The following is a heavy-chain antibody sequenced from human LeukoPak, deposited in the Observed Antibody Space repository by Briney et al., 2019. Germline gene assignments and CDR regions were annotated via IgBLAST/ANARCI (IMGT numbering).Heavy chain of an antibody. J-gene: IGHJ6*03. CDR1: GGSISSSSYY. Sequence: SDTQSLTCTVSGGSISSSSYYWGRIRKPPGKGLEWIGSIYYNESTYYNPSLKSRVTISVDTSKNQFSLKLSSVTAADTAVYYCARQLRYYYGSGSYYRATYYYCYMDVWGKGTTVTISS. CDR2: IYYNEST. V-gene: IGHV4-39*01. CDR3: ARQLRYYYGSGSYYRATYYYCYMDV. D-gene: IGHD3-10*01.